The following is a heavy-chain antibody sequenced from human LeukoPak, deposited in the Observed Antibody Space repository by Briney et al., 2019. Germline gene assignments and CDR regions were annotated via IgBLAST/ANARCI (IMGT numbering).Heavy chain of an antibody. CDR1: GGSISSGGYY. D-gene: IGHD3-3*01. Sequence: SETLSLTCTVSGGSISSGGYYWSWIRQHPGKGLEWIGYIYYSGSTYYNPSLKSRVTISVDTSKNQFSLKLSSVTAADTAVYYCARAPFGGYDFWSGYYGVSAFDYWGQGTLVTVSS. CDR2: IYYSGST. J-gene: IGHJ4*02. V-gene: IGHV4-31*03. CDR3: ARAPFGGYDFWSGYYGVSAFDY.